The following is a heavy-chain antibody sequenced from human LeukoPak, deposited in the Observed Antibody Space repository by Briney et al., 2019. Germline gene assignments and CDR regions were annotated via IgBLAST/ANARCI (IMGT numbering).Heavy chain of an antibody. CDR3: ARSGSGYYYGSGSYFDY. J-gene: IGHJ4*02. CDR2: IYYSGGS. V-gene: IGHV4-59*04. CDR1: GGSISSYY. D-gene: IGHD3-10*01. Sequence: MPSETLSLTCTVSGGSISSYYWSWIRQPPGKGLEWIGTIYYSGGSYYNPSLKSRVTISVDTSNNQFSLKLSSVTAADTAVYYCARSGSGYYYGSGSYFDYWGQGALVTVSS.